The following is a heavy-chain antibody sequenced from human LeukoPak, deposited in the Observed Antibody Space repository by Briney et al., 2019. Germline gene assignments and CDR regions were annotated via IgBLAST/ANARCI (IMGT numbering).Heavy chain of an antibody. V-gene: IGHV3-30*19. CDR1: GFIFSSYG. CDR3: ARDKRVVVVPAARSNHRTNNWFDP. D-gene: IGHD2-2*01. CDR2: ISYDGSNK. Sequence: GGSLRLSCAASGFIFSSYGMHWVRQAPGKGLEWVAVISYDGSNKYYADSVKGRFTISRDNSKNTLYLQMNSLRAEDTAVYYCARDKRVVVVPAARSNHRTNNWFDPWGQGTLVTVSS. J-gene: IGHJ5*02.